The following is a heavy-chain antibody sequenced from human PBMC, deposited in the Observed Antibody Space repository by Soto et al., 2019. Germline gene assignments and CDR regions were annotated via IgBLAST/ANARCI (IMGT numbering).Heavy chain of an antibody. CDR1: GDSISSYD. CDR2: ISYSGST. Sequence: SETLSLTCTVSGDSISSYDWSWIRQPPGKALEWIGYISYSGSTNYNPSLKSRVTISVDTSRNQFSLKLSSVTAADTAVYYCARLYCSSTSCLDYWGQGTLVTVSS. V-gene: IGHV4-59*01. J-gene: IGHJ4*02. CDR3: ARLYCSSTSCLDY. D-gene: IGHD2-2*01.